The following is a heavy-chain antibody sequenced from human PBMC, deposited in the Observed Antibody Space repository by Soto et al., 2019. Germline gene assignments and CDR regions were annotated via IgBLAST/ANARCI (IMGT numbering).Heavy chain of an antibody. V-gene: IGHV4-59*01. Sequence: SETLSLTCTVSGGSISSYYWSWIRQPPGKGLEWIGYIYYSGSTNYNPSLKSRVTISVDTSKNQFSLKLSSVTAADTAVYYCARDPGAPSDLSGWYVNYFDYWGQGTLVTVSS. J-gene: IGHJ4*02. CDR1: GGSISSYY. CDR2: IYYSGST. CDR3: ARDPGAPSDLSGWYVNYFDY. D-gene: IGHD6-19*01.